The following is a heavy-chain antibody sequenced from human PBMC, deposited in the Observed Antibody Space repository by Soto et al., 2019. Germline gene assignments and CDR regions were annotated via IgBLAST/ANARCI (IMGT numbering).Heavy chain of an antibody. D-gene: IGHD3-10*01. CDR2: IYYSGST. J-gene: IGHJ6*02. V-gene: IGHV4-39*01. CDR1: GGSISSSSYY. CDR3: ASHLWFGELLSATYGMDV. Sequence: PSETLSLTCTVSGGSISSSSYYWGWIRQPPGKGLEWIGSIYYSGSTYYNPSLKSRVTISVDTSKNQFSLKLSSVTAADTAVYYCASHLWFGELLSATYGMDVWAQGTTVTVSS.